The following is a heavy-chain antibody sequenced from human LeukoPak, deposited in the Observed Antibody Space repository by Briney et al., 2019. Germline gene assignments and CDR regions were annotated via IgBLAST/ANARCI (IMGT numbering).Heavy chain of an antibody. CDR3: ARDYSLEYPTYDSRLDY. CDR2: ILYDGSNK. Sequence: PGRSLRLSCAASGFTFSSYAMHWVRQAPGKGLEWVAVILYDGSNKYYADSVKGRFTISRDNSKNTLYLQMNSLRAEDTAVYYCARDYSLEYPTYDSRLDYWGQGTLVTVSS. CDR1: GFTFSSYA. V-gene: IGHV3-30-3*01. D-gene: IGHD3-22*01. J-gene: IGHJ4*02.